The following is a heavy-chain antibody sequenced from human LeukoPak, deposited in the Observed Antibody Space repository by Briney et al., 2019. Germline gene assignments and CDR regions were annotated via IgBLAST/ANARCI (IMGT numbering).Heavy chain of an antibody. CDR3: ATFSFEGYYYMDV. CDR1: RYTLTELS. V-gene: IGHV1-24*01. J-gene: IGHJ6*03. Sequence: ASVKVSCKVSRYTLTELSMHWVRQAPGKGLEWMGGFDPEDGETIYAQKFQGRVTMTEDTSTDTAYMELSSLRSEDTAVYYCATFSFEGYYYMDVWGKGTTVTVSS. CDR2: FDPEDGET.